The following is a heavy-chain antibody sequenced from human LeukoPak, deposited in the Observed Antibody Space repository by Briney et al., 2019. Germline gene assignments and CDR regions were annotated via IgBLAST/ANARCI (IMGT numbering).Heavy chain of an antibody. J-gene: IGHJ1*01. V-gene: IGHV3-64*01. CDR3: ARDGADYDFWSGYFYFQH. CDR1: GFNFSSYA. D-gene: IGHD3-3*01. CDR2: ISSNGGST. Sequence: GGSLRLSCAASGFNFSSYAMHWVRQAPGRGLEYVSAISSNGGSTYHANSVKGRFTISRDNSKNTLYLQMGSLRAEDMAVYYCARDGADYDFWSGYFYFQHWGQGTLVTVSS.